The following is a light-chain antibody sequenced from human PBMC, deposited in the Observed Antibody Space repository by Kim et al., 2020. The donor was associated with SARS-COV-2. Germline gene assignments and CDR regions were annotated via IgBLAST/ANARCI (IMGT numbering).Light chain of an antibody. CDR2: EVN. V-gene: IGLV2-23*02. Sequence: QSALTQPASVSGSPGQPITISCTGTSSDVGSYNLVSWYQQHPGKAPKLMIYEVNKRPSGVSYRFSGSKFGNTASLTISGLQPEDEADYYCCSHAGGNTIWLFGGGTQLTVL. CDR3: CSHAGGNTIWL. J-gene: IGLJ3*02. CDR1: SSDVGSYNL.